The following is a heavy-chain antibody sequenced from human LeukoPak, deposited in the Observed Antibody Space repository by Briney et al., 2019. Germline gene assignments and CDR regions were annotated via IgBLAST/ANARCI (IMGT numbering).Heavy chain of an antibody. J-gene: IGHJ4*02. CDR2: IYSGGST. D-gene: IGHD6-13*01. V-gene: IGHV3-66*01. CDR1: GFTFSSYS. CDR3: ARVTGIAAPLDY. Sequence: GGSLRLSCAASGFTFSSYSMNWVRQAPGKGLEWVSLIYSGGSTYYADSVKGRFTISRDNSKNTLYLQMNSLRAEDTAVYYCARVTGIAAPLDYWGQGTLVTVSS.